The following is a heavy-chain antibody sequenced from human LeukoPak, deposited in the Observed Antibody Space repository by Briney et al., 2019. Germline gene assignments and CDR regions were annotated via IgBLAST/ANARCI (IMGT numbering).Heavy chain of an antibody. V-gene: IGHV1-18*01. J-gene: IGHJ4*02. CDR1: GYTFTSYG. Sequence: ASVKVSCKASGYTFTSYGISWVRQAPGQGLEWMGWISAYNGNTNYAQKLQGRVTMTTDTSTSTAYMELRSLRSDDTAVYYCARDWASRYDSSGYIDYWGQGTLVTASS. CDR2: ISAYNGNT. D-gene: IGHD3-22*01. CDR3: ARDWASRYDSSGYIDY.